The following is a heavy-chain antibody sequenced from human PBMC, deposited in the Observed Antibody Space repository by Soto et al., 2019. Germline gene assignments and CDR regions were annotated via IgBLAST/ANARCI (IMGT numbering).Heavy chain of an antibody. CDR3: ARAGVYCSGGSCSDC. J-gene: IGHJ4*02. V-gene: IGHV1-69*06. CDR1: GGTFSSYA. D-gene: IGHD2-15*01. CDR2: IITIFGTA. Sequence: QVQLVQSGAEVKKPGSSVKVSCKASGGTFSSYAISWVRQAPGQGLEWMGGIITIFGTANYAQKFQGRVTITADKPTSTAYGELSRLRSEDRAVYYCARAGVYCSGGSCSDCWGQGALVGVSS.